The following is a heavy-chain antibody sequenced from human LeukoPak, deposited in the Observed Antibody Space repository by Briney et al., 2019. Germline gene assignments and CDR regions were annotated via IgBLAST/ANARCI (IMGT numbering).Heavy chain of an antibody. D-gene: IGHD3-22*01. CDR2: VYYSGTT. V-gene: IGHV4-39*01. CDR1: GGSISLSYYY. CDR3: ARVDYYDSSDAFDI. Sequence: SETLSLTCSVSGGSISLSYYYWGWIRQPPGKALEWIGSVYYSGTTSYNPSLKSRVTISVDTSKNQFSLKLSSVTAADTAVYYCARVDYYDSSDAFDIWGQGTMVTVSS. J-gene: IGHJ3*02.